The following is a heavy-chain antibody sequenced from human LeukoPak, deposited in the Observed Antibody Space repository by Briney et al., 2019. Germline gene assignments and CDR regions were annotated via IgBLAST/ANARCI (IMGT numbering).Heavy chain of an antibody. CDR3: ARDRLSQQLVPNWFDP. V-gene: IGHV3-21*01. D-gene: IGHD6-13*01. Sequence: GGSLRLSCAASGFTFSSYAMHWVRQAPGKGLEWVSSISSSSSYIYYADSVKGRFTISRDNAKNSLYLQMNSLRAEDTAVYYCARDRLSQQLVPNWFDPWGQGTLVTVSS. CDR2: ISSSSSYI. J-gene: IGHJ5*02. CDR1: GFTFSSYA.